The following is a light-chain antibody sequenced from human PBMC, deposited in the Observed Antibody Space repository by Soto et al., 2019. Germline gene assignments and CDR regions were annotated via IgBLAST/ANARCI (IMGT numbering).Light chain of an antibody. V-gene: IGKV3-20*01. CDR2: GAS. Sequence: DIVLTQSPGTLSLSPGERATLSCRASQSVSSSYFAWYQQKPGQPPRLLIYGASSRATGIPDRFSGSGSGTDFTLTISRLEPEDSAVYFCQQYARTFGQGTKVEIK. J-gene: IGKJ1*01. CDR1: QSVSSSY. CDR3: QQYART.